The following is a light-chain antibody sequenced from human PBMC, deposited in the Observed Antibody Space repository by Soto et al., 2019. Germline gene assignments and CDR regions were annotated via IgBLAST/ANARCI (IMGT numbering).Light chain of an antibody. Sequence: EIVMTQSPATLSVSPGERATLSCGASENVRISYISWYQQRPGLAPRLLIFAASSRATGIPERFNGSGSGTDFTLTISRLETEDVAVYYCQHYGHLWTFGQGTKVDIK. CDR3: QHYGHLWT. CDR2: AAS. CDR1: ENVRISY. V-gene: IGKV3D-20*01. J-gene: IGKJ1*01.